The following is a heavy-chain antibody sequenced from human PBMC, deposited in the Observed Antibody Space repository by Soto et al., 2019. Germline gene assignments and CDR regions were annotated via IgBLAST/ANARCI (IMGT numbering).Heavy chain of an antibody. V-gene: IGHV3-7*03. D-gene: IGHD2-2*01. J-gene: IGHJ5*02. Sequence: GGSLRLSCAASGFDFSVYWMSWVRQAPGKGPEWVANIKFDGSEKQYVDSVKGRFTISRDNARNSVFLQMNSLRAGDTAVYYCVEDGGYCSSATCYSPRNHYFDAWGQGTLVTVSS. CDR1: GFDFSVYW. CDR3: VEDGGYCSSATCYSPRNHYFDA. CDR2: IKFDGSEK.